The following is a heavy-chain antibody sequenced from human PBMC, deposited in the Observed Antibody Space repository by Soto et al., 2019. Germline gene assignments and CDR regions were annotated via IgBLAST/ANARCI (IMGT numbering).Heavy chain of an antibody. V-gene: IGHV3-21*01. CDR1: GFTFSSYS. D-gene: IGHD4-4*01. CDR3: AREGINNYNEYYFDS. J-gene: IGHJ4*02. Sequence: GGSLRLSCAPSGFTFSSYSMNWVREAPGKGLEWVSSISGSGNYTHYADFLRGRFTISRDNAKTSLYLQMNSLRAEDTAVYYCAREGINNYNEYYFDSWGQGTVVTVSS. CDR2: ISGSGNYT.